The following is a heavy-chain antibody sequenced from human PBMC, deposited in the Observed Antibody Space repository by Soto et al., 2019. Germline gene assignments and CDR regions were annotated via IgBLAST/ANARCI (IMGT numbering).Heavy chain of an antibody. D-gene: IGHD3-10*01. CDR2: ISGSGGMT. CDR1: GFAFGNYP. Sequence: EAQLLQSGGGLVPPGGSLRLSCVASGFAFGNYPMAWVRQTPGKGLQWISTISGSGGMTDYEDSVRGRFTVSIDHSKDTVPLQMTSLRADDTAVYYCAKDRTMARGIRAFDIWGQGTTVTISS. J-gene: IGHJ3*02. CDR3: AKDRTMARGIRAFDI. V-gene: IGHV3-23*01.